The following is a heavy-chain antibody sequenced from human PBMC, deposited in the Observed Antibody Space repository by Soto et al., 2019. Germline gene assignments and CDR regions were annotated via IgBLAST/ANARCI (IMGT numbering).Heavy chain of an antibody. J-gene: IGHJ4*02. V-gene: IGHV3-30*03. CDR3: ARDMGYNWNYPHFDY. Sequence: GGSLRLSCAASGFTFSSYGMHWVRQAPGKGLEWVAVISYDGSNKYYADSVKGRFTISRDNSKNTLYLQMNSLRAEDTAVHYCARDMGYNWNYPHFDYWGQGTLVTVSS. CDR2: ISYDGSNK. CDR1: GFTFSSYG. D-gene: IGHD1-7*01.